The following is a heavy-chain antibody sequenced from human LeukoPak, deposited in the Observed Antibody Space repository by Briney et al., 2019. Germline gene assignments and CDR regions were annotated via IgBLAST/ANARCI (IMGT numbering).Heavy chain of an antibody. V-gene: IGHV1-2*04. D-gene: IGHD2-21*01. J-gene: IGHJ3*02. CDR3: ARYSWDAFDI. CDR1: GYTXTAYY. CDR2: INPNSGTT. Sequence: ASVKVSCKASGYTXTAYYMHWVRQAPGQGLEWMGWINPNSGTTNYAQKFQDWVTMTSDTSISTAYLELTRLKSDDTAVYYCARYSWDAFDIWGQGTMVTVSS.